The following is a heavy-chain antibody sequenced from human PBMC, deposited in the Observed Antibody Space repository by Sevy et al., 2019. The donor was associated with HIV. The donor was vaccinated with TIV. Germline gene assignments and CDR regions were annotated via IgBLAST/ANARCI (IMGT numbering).Heavy chain of an antibody. CDR3: SRDKEGNCNCYFDY. J-gene: IGHJ4*02. Sequence: GGSLRLSCETSGFTFSSYFINWVRQSPGKGLEWVASIGRSSSHIYYADSVKGRFTISRDNGKNSLYLQMNSLRVDETAIYYWSRDKEGNCNCYFDYWGQGAPVTVSS. D-gene: IGHD2-21*01. CDR1: GFTFSSYF. CDR2: IGRSSSHI. V-gene: IGHV3-21*06.